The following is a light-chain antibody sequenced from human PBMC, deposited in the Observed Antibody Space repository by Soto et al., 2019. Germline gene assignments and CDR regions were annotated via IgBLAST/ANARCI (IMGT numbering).Light chain of an antibody. V-gene: IGKV3-15*01. CDR3: QQYNDNWPT. CDR1: QSVRTN. CDR2: GAS. Sequence: EIVMTQYPDTLSVSPGETVTLSCRASQSVRTNLAWYQHKPGQSPRLLIYGASNRATGFPARFSGSGSGTEFTLTISNLQSEDFVVYYCQQYNDNWPTFGQGTKVEI. J-gene: IGKJ1*01.